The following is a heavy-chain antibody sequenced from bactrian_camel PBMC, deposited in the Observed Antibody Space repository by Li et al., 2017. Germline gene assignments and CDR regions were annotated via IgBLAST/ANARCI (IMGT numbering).Heavy chain of an antibody. D-gene: IGHD5*01. Sequence: HVQLVESGGGSVQPGGSLRLSCAASGNLYNLNCLGWFRQAPGVEREQVAAFIYTFHRTTRYADSVKGRFTNSRDDAKNTMYLQMNDLKLEDTAMYYCAAREPKYGCGLTRRSFAYWGQGTQVTVS. J-gene: IGHJ6*01. CDR2: IYTFHRTT. CDR3: AAREPKYGCGLTRRSFAY. CDR1: GNLYNLNC. V-gene: IGHV3S54*01.